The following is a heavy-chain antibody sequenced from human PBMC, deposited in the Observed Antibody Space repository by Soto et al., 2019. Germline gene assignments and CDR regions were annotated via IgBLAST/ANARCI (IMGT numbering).Heavy chain of an antibody. CDR2: IYYSGST. CDR3: AREEALIVVPTGGIDYSFDY. D-gene: IGHD3-22*01. CDR1: RGSISSGDHY. V-gene: IGHV4-30-4*01. J-gene: IGHJ4*02. Sequence: SETLSLTCTVSRGSISSGDHYWTWLRQPPGKGLEWIGYIYYSGSTYYNPSLKSRVAISVDTSKNQFSLTLTSVTAADTAVYYCAREEALIVVPTGGIDYSFDYWGQGTLVTVSS.